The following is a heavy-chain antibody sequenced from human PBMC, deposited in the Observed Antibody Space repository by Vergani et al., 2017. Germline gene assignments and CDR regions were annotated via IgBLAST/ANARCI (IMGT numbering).Heavy chain of an antibody. Sequence: QVQLQESGPGLVKPSETLSLTCTVSGGSISSYYWSWIRQPPGKGLEWIGYINYSGSTNYNPSLESRVTMSVDTSKNQFSLKLNSVTAADTAVYYCARGSRAEGGSGPDKWGQGTLVTVSS. J-gene: IGHJ4*02. V-gene: IGHV4-59*08. CDR2: INYSGST. CDR1: GGSISSYY. D-gene: IGHD6-13*01. CDR3: ARGSRAEGGSGPDK.